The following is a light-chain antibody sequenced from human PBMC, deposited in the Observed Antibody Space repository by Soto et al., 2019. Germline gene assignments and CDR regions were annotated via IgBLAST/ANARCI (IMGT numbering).Light chain of an antibody. Sequence: DIQMTQAPSSLSASVGDRVTITCRASQTIGTYLNWYQQRPGKVPRLLIYAASSLQVGVPYRFSGSGSWAHFILTCTRLQPEDFATYYCQQSFNTPWTFAQGTTV. CDR2: AAS. CDR3: QQSFNTPWT. V-gene: IGKV1-39*01. CDR1: QTIGTY. J-gene: IGKJ1*01.